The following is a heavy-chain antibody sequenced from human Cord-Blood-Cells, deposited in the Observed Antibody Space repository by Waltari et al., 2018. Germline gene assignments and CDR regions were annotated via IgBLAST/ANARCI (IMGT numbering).Heavy chain of an antibody. CDR1: GFTFSSYG. CDR3: AKDWAAAGVGVGYYFDY. D-gene: IGHD6-13*01. V-gene: IGHV3-30*18. CDR2: ISYDGSNK. J-gene: IGHJ4*02. Sequence: QVQLVESGGGVVQPGRSLRLSCAASGFTFSSYGMHWVRQAPGKGVEWVAVISYDGSNKYYADSVKGRFTISRDNSKNTLYLQMNSLRAEDTAVYYCAKDWAAAGVGVGYYFDYWGQGTLVTVSS.